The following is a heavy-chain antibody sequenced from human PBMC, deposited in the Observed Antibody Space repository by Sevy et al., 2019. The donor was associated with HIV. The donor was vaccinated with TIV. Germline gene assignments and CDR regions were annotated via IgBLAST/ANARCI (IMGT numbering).Heavy chain of an antibody. D-gene: IGHD3-22*01. CDR3: ARGRYYYDSSGFDY. V-gene: IGHV3-30-3*01. CDR2: ISYDGSNK. CDR1: GFTFSSYA. Sequence: GGSLRLSCAASGFTFSSYAMLWVRQAPGKGLEWVAVISYDGSNKYYADSVKGRFTISRDNSKNTLYLQMNSLRAEDTAVYYCARGRYYYDSSGFDYWGQGTLVTVSS. J-gene: IGHJ4*02.